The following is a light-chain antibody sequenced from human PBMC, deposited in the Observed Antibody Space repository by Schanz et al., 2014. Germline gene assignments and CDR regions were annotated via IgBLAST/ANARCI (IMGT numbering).Light chain of an antibody. CDR3: QQSYRTLFT. V-gene: IGKV1-39*01. CDR2: HAS. Sequence: DIQMTQSPSTLSASVGDRVSITCRASQSISWWLAWFQQKPGKAPKLLIYHASTLQTGVPSRFSGSGSGTDFTLTISSLQPEDFATYYCQQSYRTLFTFGPGTKVDIK. CDR1: QSISWW. J-gene: IGKJ3*01.